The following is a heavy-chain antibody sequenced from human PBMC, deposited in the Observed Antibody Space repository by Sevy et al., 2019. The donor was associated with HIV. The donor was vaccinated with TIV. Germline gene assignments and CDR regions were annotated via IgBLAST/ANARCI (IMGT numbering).Heavy chain of an antibody. Sequence: GGSLRLSCLASGFNVNDNYMTWVRQAPGKGLEWVSLIRSAEGISYGDSVRGRFTISRDTSKNTVFLQMNSLRVEDTAVYYCARIPGVCRGTSCPFENWGQGALVTVSS. D-gene: IGHD2-2*01. CDR3: ARIPGVCRGTSCPFEN. CDR2: IRSAEGI. V-gene: IGHV3-53*01. J-gene: IGHJ4*02. CDR1: GFNVNDNY.